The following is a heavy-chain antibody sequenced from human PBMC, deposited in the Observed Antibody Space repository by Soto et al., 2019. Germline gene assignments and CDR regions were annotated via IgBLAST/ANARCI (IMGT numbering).Heavy chain of an antibody. CDR1: CGSINNCDYY. J-gene: IGHJ4*02. CDR3: ARDDYYDSSGYLL. V-gene: IGHV4-30-4*01. D-gene: IGHD3-22*01. CDR2: ISYSGST. Sequence: SETLSLTCTVSCGSINNCDYYWTWIRQSPGKGLEWIGYISYSGSTYYTPSLKSRLSFSVDTSKNQFSLRLTSVTAADTAVYYCARDDYYDSSGYLLWGQGTQVTVSS.